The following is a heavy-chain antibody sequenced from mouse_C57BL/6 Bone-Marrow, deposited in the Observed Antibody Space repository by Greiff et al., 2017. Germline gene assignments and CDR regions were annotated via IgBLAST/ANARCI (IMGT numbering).Heavy chain of an antibody. CDR3: ARDYGSSPWFAY. D-gene: IGHD1-1*01. CDR2: IYPRSGNT. CDR1: GYTFTSYG. V-gene: IGHV1-81*01. J-gene: IGHJ3*01. Sequence: QVQLQQSGAELARPGASVKLSCKASGYTFTSYGISWVKQRTGPGLEWIGEIYPRSGNTYYNEKLKGKATLTADKSSSTSYMELRSLTSEDSAVYFCARDYGSSPWFAYWGQGTLVTVSA.